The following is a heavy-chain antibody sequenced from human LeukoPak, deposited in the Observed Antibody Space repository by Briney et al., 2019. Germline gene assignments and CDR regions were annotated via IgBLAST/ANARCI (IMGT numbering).Heavy chain of an antibody. CDR3: ARAIGVGGCSSASCYYFDY. CDR1: GFTFSSYS. V-gene: IGHV3-48*01. J-gene: IGHJ4*02. D-gene: IGHD2-2*01. CDR2: ISSRSSTI. Sequence: GGSLRLSCAASGFTFSSYSMNWVRQAPGKGLEWLSYISSRSSTICYADSVKGRFTISRDNPKNSLYLQMNSLRAEDTAVYYCARAIGVGGCSSASCYYFDYWGQGTLVTVSS.